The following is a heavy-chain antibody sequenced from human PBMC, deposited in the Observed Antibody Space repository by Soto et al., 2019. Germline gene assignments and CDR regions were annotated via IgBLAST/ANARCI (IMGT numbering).Heavy chain of an antibody. V-gene: IGHV4-4*02. D-gene: IGHD3-9*01. CDR3: VTSLTGYYKYFDY. J-gene: IGHJ4*02. CDR2: IKHRGST. Sequence: SATLYLTRAVSGGPLGCSTRSRWVRHPRGKGKEWNGEIKHRGSTNYNRTLKSRDTISVDTSKNQFSLKLSSVTAADTAVYYCVTSLTGYYKYFDYWGQG. CDR1: GGPLGCSTR.